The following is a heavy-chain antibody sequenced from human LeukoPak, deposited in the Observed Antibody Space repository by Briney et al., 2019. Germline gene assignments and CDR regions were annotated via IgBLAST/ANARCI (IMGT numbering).Heavy chain of an antibody. D-gene: IGHD4-23*01. Sequence: PSETLSLTCTVSGGSISAFYWSWIRQPAGKGLEWLGRIYPSGNTNSNPSLKSRVTMSVDTSKTQFSLRLSSVTAADTAVYYCARESYSYTRWYYFDFWGQGTLVTVSS. V-gene: IGHV4-4*07. J-gene: IGHJ4*02. CDR3: ARESYSYTRWYYFDF. CDR1: GGSISAFY. CDR2: IYPSGNT.